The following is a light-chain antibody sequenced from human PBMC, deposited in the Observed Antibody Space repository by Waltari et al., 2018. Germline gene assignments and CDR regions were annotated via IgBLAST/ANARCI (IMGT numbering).Light chain of an antibody. J-gene: IGLJ2*01. CDR2: DVS. Sequence: QSALTQPASVSGSPGQSITISCTGTSSDVGGYNSVSWYQDHPGQAPKVIIYDVSDRPSGISERFAGSKSGKTASLTISGLQAEDEADYYCSSQSSDNVVLFGGGTKLTVL. CDR3: SSQSSDNVVL. CDR1: SSDVGGYNS. V-gene: IGLV2-14*03.